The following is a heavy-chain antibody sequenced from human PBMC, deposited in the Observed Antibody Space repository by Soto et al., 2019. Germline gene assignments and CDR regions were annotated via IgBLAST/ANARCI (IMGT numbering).Heavy chain of an antibody. D-gene: IGHD2-8*01. Sequence: QVQLQESGPGLVKPSQTLSLICTVSGDSISSDNYFWSWIRQPPGQGLEWIGYISNRGTPYYNPSLKSRVTISLATSKNRFSLDMYYVTAADTAVYYCAREVNVVALSDAFDIWGQGTMVTVSS. CDR2: ISNRGTP. CDR1: GDSISSDNYF. CDR3: AREVNVVALSDAFDI. J-gene: IGHJ3*02. V-gene: IGHV4-30-4*01.